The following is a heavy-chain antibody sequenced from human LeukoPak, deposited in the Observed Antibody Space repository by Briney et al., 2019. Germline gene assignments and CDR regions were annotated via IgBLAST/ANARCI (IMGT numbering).Heavy chain of an antibody. V-gene: IGHV4-39*07. D-gene: IGHD2-2*01. J-gene: IGHJ3*02. CDR1: GGSISSSSYY. Sequence: PSETLSLTCTFSGGSISSSSYYWGWIRQPPGKGLEWIGSIYSSGSTYYNPSLKSRVTISVDTPKNQLSLKLSSVTAADTAVYYCARGGRDCSSTSCYSAFGAFDIWGQGTMVTVSS. CDR2: IYSSGST. CDR3: ARGGRDCSSTSCYSAFGAFDI.